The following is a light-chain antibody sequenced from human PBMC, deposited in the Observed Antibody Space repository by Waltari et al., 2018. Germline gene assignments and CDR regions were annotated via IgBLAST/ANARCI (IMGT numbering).Light chain of an antibody. CDR2: GAS. V-gene: IGKV3-15*01. CDR1: QSVNRN. J-gene: IGKJ4*01. Sequence: EIVMTQSPATLSVSLGERANISCRASQSVNRNLAWYQQKPGQAPKLLIFGASTSATGVPARFSGSGSGTEFSLTISSLQSEDFAMYYCQQYNDWPPLSFGGGTKVEIK. CDR3: QQYNDWPPLS.